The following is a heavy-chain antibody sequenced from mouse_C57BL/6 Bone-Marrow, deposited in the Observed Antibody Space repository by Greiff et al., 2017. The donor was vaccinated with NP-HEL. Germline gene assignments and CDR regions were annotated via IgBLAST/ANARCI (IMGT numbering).Heavy chain of an antibody. D-gene: IGHD4-1*01. CDR3: AREGTGPSGY. Sequence: DVKLVESGPGLVKPSQSLSLTCSVTGYSITSGYYWNWIRQFPGNKLEWMGYISYDGSNNYNPSLKNRISITRDTSKNQFFLKLNSVTTEDTATYYCAREGTGPSGYWGQGTLVTVSA. V-gene: IGHV3-6*01. CDR1: GYSITSGYY. CDR2: ISYDGSN. J-gene: IGHJ3*01.